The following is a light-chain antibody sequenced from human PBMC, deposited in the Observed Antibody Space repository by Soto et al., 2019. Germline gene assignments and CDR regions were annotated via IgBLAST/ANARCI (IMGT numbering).Light chain of an antibody. J-gene: IGKJ1*01. V-gene: IGKV3-20*01. CDR2: GAS. CDR1: QIVSSSY. Sequence: EIVLTQSPGTLSLSPGERATLFCRVSQIVSSSYLAWYQQKPGQAPRLLIYGASSRATGIPDRFSGSGSGTDFTLTISRLGPEDFAVYCCQRHGSSPTSWTFGQGTKVEIK. CDR3: QRHGSSPTSWT.